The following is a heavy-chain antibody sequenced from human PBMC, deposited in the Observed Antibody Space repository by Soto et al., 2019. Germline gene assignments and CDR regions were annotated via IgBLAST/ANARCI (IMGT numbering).Heavy chain of an antibody. V-gene: IGHV3-23*01. CDR3: AKGIWSREQQLVPGVDY. CDR1: GFTFSSYA. J-gene: IGHJ4*02. CDR2: ISGSGGST. D-gene: IGHD6-13*01. Sequence: GGSLRLSCAASGFTFSSYAMSWVRQAPGKGLEWVSAISGSGGSTYYADSVKGRFTISRDNSKNTLYLQMNSLRAEDTAVYYCAKGIWSREQQLVPGVDYWGQGTLVTVSS.